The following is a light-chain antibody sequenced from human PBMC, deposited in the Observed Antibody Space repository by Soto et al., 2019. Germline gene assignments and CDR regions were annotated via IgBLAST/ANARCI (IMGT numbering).Light chain of an antibody. CDR1: QSVSGY. J-gene: IGKJ5*01. V-gene: IGKV3-11*01. CDR3: QQRYNWPIT. Sequence: EIVFTHSPATMSLSPGETPTLSCRASQSVSGYIGWYQQKPGQAPRLLIYADFNRATGIPARFSGSGSGTDFTLTISSLEPEDFSVYYCQQRYNWPITFGQGTRLEIK. CDR2: ADF.